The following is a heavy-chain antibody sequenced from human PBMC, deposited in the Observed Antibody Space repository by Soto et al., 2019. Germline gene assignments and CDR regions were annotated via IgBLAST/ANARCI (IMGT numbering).Heavy chain of an antibody. CDR1: GFTFSSYS. Sequence: GGSLRLSCAASGFTFSSYSMNWVRQAPGKGLEWVSSISSSSSYIYYADSVKGRFTISRDNAKNSLYLQMNSLRAEDTAVYYCARGRGQIPRYYYYYMDVWGKGTTVTVSS. V-gene: IGHV3-21*01. CDR3: ARGRGQIPRYYYYYMDV. J-gene: IGHJ6*03. CDR2: ISSSSSYI. D-gene: IGHD2-2*01.